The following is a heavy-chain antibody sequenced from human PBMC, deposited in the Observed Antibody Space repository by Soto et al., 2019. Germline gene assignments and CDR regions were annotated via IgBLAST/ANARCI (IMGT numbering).Heavy chain of an antibody. D-gene: IGHD3-3*01. Sequence: EVQLVESGGGLVKPGVSLRLSCAASGFTFSSYSMNWVRQAPGKGLEWVSSISSSSSYIYYADSVKGRFTISRDNAKHSLYLQMNSLRAEDTAVYYCARDHAYYDFWSCYQVYYYYGMDVWGQGPTVTVSS. CDR3: ARDHAYYDFWSCYQVYYYYGMDV. V-gene: IGHV3-21*01. CDR2: ISSSSSYI. CDR1: GFTFSSYS. J-gene: IGHJ6*02.